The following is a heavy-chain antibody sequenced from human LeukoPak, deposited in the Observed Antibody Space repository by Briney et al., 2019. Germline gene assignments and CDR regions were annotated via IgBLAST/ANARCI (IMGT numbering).Heavy chain of an antibody. CDR2: ISAYNGNT. CDR1: GYTFTGYY. J-gene: IGHJ3*02. Sequence: ASVKVSCKASGYTFTGYYMHWVRQAPGQGLEWMGWISAYNGNTNYAQKLQGRVTMTTDTSTSTAYMELRSLRSDDTAVYYCARDPDIYYYDSSGYREAFDIWGQGTMVTVSS. CDR3: ARDPDIYYYDSSGYREAFDI. V-gene: IGHV1-18*04. D-gene: IGHD3-22*01.